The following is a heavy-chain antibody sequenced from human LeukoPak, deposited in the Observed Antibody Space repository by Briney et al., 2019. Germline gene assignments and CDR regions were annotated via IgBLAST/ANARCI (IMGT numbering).Heavy chain of an antibody. J-gene: IGHJ3*02. V-gene: IGHV1-69*05. CDR2: IIPIFGTA. D-gene: IGHD4-17*01. CDR1: GGTFSSYA. Sequence: SVKVSCKASGGTFSSYAISWVRQAPGQGLEWMGGIIPIFGTANYAQKFQGRVTITTDESTSTAYMGLSSLRSEDTAVYYCARDKTPEHPDYGDAFDIWGQGTMVTVSS. CDR3: ARDKTPEHPDYGDAFDI.